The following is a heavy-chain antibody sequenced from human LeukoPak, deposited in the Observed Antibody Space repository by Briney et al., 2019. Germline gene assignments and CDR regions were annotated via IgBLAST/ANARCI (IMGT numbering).Heavy chain of an antibody. V-gene: IGHV4-59*01. CDR2: IYYSGST. CDR3: ARDTITMVRGTYYYYGMDV. Sequence: SETLSLTCTVSGGSISNYYWTWLRQPPGKGLEWIGYIYYSGSTNYNPSLKSRVTISVDTSKNQFSLKLSSVTAADTAVYYCARDTITMVRGTYYYYGMDVWGHGTTVTVSS. CDR1: GGSISNYY. J-gene: IGHJ6*02. D-gene: IGHD3-10*01.